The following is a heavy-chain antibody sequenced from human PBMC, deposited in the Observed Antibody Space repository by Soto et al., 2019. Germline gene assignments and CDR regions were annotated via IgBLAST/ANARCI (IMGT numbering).Heavy chain of an antibody. CDR2: ISGSGDST. D-gene: IGHD6-19*01. CDR1: GFTFSSYA. CDR3: AKGVPGIAVAGTGYFQH. Sequence: EVQLLESGGGLVQPGGSLRLSCAASGFTFSSYAMSWVRQAPGKGLEWVSGISGSGDSTYYADSVKGRFTLSRDNSKNXXSRQMHGLGAEDTGVYYFAKGVPGIAVAGTGYFQHWGQGTLVTVSS. J-gene: IGHJ1*01. V-gene: IGHV3-23*01.